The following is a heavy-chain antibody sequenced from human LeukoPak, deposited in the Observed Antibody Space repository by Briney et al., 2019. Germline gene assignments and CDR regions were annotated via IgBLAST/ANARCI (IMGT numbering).Heavy chain of an antibody. V-gene: IGHV3-43*01. CDR1: GFTFDDYA. J-gene: IGHJ4*02. CDR2: ISWEGDTT. Sequence: GGSLKLSCAASGFTFDDYAMHWVRQAPGKGLQWVSLISWEGDTTYYADSVRGRFTVSRDNSRNFLYLHMNSLRTDDTAFYYCTRDTDYGSATNYFDHWGQGTLVSVSS. D-gene: IGHD3-10*01. CDR3: TRDTDYGSATNYFDH.